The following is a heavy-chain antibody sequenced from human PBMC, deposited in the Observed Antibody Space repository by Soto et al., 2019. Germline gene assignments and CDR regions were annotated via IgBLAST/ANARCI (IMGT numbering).Heavy chain of an antibody. CDR1: GYSVTSYW. J-gene: IGHJ3*02. CDR2: IYPGDSDP. V-gene: IGHV5-51*01. Sequence: PGEPLKISCKGSGYSVTSYWIGWVRQMPGKGLEWMGIIYPGDSDPRYSPSFQGQVTISADKSISTAYLQWRSLKASDTAMYYCARHDRGCSGWYCDAFDIWGQGTMVTVSS. CDR3: ARHDRGCSGWYCDAFDI. D-gene: IGHD6-19*01.